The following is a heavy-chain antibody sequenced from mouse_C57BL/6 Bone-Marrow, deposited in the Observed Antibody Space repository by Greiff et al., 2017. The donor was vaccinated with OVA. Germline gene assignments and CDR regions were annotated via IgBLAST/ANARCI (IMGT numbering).Heavy chain of an antibody. D-gene: IGHD2-4*01. Sequence: VQLQQSGAELVRPGASVKLSCTASGFNFTDYYMHWVKQRPEQGLEWIGRIDPEDGDTEYAPKFQGKATMTADTSSNTAYLQLSSLTSEDTAVYDCTAIYYDYDEGGYYAMDYAGQGTAVTVTA. CDR3: TAIYYDYDEGGYYAMDY. J-gene: IGHJ4*01. CDR2: IDPEDGDT. V-gene: IGHV14-1*01. CDR1: GFNFTDYY.